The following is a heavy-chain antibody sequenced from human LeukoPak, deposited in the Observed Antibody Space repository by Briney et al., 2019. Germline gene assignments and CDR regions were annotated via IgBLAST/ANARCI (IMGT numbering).Heavy chain of an antibody. CDR2: MNPNSGNT. D-gene: IGHD6-19*01. CDR3: ARGRIAVAETFDY. Sequence: ASVKVSCKASGYTFTSYDINWVRQATGQGLEWMGWMNPNSGNTGYAQKFQGRVTMTRNTSISTAYMEQSSLRSEDTAVYYCARGRIAVAETFDYWGQGTLVTVSS. J-gene: IGHJ4*02. V-gene: IGHV1-8*01. CDR1: GYTFTSYD.